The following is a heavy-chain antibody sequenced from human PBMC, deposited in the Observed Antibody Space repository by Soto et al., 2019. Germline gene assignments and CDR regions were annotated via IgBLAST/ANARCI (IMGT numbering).Heavy chain of an antibody. V-gene: IGHV3-30*03. Sequence: GGSLTLSCAPLCFPFCTSVMHRVRQAPGKGLGWVALISHDGSNKHYADSVRGRFTISRDNSKNTLYLQMSSLRAEDTAVYFCARALGQYYDFWSGYPWGQGT. D-gene: IGHD3-3*01. CDR3: ARALGQYYDFWSGYP. CDR2: ISHDGSNK. CDR1: CFPFCTSV. J-gene: IGHJ5*02.